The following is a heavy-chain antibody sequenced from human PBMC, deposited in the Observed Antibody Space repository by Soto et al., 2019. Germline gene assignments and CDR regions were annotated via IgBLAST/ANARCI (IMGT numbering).Heavy chain of an antibody. V-gene: IGHV4-61*01. D-gene: IGHD3-9*01. Sequence: SETLSLTCTVSGGSVSSGSYYWSWIRQPPGKGLEWIGYIYYSGSTNYNPSLKSRVTISVDTSKNQFSLKLSSVTAADTAVYYCASAELIDYDILTGSQGPDDWGQGTLVTVSS. CDR3: ASAELIDYDILTGSQGPDD. CDR1: GGSVSSGSYY. CDR2: IYYSGST. J-gene: IGHJ4*02.